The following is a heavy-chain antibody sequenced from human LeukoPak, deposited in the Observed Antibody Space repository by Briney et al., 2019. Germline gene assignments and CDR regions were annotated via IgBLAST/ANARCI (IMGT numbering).Heavy chain of an antibody. CDR2: ISWDGDIT. CDR1: GFTFHDYI. J-gene: IGHJ3*02. D-gene: IGHD3-16*01. V-gene: IGHV3-43*01. Sequence: PGRTLRLSRAACGFTFHDYIMQWVRQAPGKGLEGVSLISWDGDITYYADSVKGRFTISRDNSKNSLYLQMNSLRTEDTALYYCAKARGLIGGAFDMWGQGTLVTVSS. CDR3: AKARGLIGGAFDM.